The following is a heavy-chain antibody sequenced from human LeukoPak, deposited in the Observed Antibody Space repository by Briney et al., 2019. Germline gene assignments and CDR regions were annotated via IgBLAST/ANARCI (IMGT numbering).Heavy chain of an antibody. V-gene: IGHV3-48*04. CDR3: AELGITMIGGV. CDR1: GFTFSSYS. Sequence: GGSLRLSCAASGFTFSSYSMNWVRQAPGKGLEWVSYISHSSSTIYYADSVKGRFTISRDNAKNSLYLQMNSLRAEDTAVYYCAELGITMIGGVWGKGTTVTISS. CDR2: ISHSSSTI. J-gene: IGHJ6*04. D-gene: IGHD3-10*02.